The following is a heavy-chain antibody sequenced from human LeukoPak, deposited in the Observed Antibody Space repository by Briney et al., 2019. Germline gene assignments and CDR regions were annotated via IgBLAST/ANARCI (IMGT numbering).Heavy chain of an antibody. CDR3: ARVTSGSSYRPFDY. CDR2: IPYDGSNK. D-gene: IGHD3-10*01. CDR1: GFTFSNYA. Sequence: PGGSLRLSCAASGFTFSNYAMHWVRQAPGKGLEWVAVIPYDGSNKYYADSVTGRFTISRDNSENTLYLQMNSLRAEDTAVYYCARVTSGSSYRPFDYWGQGTLVTVSS. J-gene: IGHJ4*02. V-gene: IGHV3-30*04.